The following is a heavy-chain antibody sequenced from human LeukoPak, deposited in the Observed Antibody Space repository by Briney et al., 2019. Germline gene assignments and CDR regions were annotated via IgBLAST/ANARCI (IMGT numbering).Heavy chain of an antibody. CDR3: ARDQGGPTKPFEY. CDR2: IKQDGSEK. D-gene: IGHD3-16*01. CDR1: GGSFSGYY. J-gene: IGHJ4*02. Sequence: ETLSLTCAVYGGSFSGYYWSWVRQAPGKGLEWVANIKQDGSEKYYVDSVKGRFTISRDNAKNSLYLQMNSLRAEDTAVYYCARDQGGPTKPFEYWGQGTLVTVSS. V-gene: IGHV3-7*01.